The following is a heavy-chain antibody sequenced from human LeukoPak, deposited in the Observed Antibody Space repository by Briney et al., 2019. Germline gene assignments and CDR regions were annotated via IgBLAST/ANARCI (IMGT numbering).Heavy chain of an antibody. J-gene: IGHJ4*02. V-gene: IGHV5-51*01. CDR2: IYPGDSDT. Sequence: HGESLKISCKGSGYSFTTYWIGWVRQMPGKGLEWMGIIYPGDSDTRYSPSFQGQVTISADKSINTAYLQWSSLQASDTAMYYCARLVKAARPFYLGRSAFDYWGQGTLVTVSS. CDR3: ARLVKAARPFYLGRSAFDY. CDR1: GYSFTTYW. D-gene: IGHD6-6*01.